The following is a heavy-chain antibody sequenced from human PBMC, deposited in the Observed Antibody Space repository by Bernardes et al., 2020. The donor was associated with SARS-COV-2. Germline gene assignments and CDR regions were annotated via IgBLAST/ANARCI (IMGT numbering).Heavy chain of an antibody. Sequence: GGSLRLSCAASGFTFSNFWMNWVRQVPGKGLVWVSRVKYDGTIAEYADYVKGRFTISRDNAKDTVDLQMNSLRAEDTAVYYCAKREYYDFWSGPIDYWGQGTLVTVSS. D-gene: IGHD3-3*01. J-gene: IGHJ4*02. CDR2: VKYDGTIA. CDR3: AKREYYDFWSGPIDY. V-gene: IGHV3-74*03. CDR1: GFTFSNFW.